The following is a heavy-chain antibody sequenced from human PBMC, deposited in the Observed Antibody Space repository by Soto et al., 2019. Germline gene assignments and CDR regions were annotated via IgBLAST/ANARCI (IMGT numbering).Heavy chain of an antibody. D-gene: IGHD2-15*01. Sequence: PSETLSLTCAISADSVSSNTATWNWIRSSPSRGLEWLGRTYYRSNWRHDYAVSVKSRITVNPDTSTNHFPLQLNSATPDDTAVYYCARGLAGSGFDLWGQETLVTVSS. CDR2: TYYRSNWRH. J-gene: IGHJ4*02. CDR1: ADSVSSNTAT. V-gene: IGHV6-1*01. CDR3: ARGLAGSGFDL.